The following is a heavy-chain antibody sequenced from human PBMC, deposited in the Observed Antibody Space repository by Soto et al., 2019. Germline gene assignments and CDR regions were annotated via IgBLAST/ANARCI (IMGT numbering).Heavy chain of an antibody. J-gene: IGHJ6*02. V-gene: IGHV3-48*04. CDR1: GFVFSNYG. CDR3: ARDIVVVPAATTLNYYYYYGMDV. Sequence: EVQLLESGGGLVQPGGSLRLSCRTSGFVFSNYGMSWVRQAPGKGLEWVSYISSSGSTIYYADSVKGRFTISRDNAKNSLYLQMNSLRAEDTAVYYCARDIVVVPAATTLNYYYYYGMDVWGQGTTVTVSS. CDR2: ISSSGSTI. D-gene: IGHD2-2*01.